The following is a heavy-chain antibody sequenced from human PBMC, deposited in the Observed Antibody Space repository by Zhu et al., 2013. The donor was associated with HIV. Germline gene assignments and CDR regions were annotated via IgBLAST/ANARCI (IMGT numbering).Heavy chain of an antibody. J-gene: IGHJ4*02. CDR2: ISSGGSTI. Sequence: EVQLVESGGGLVQPGGSLRLSCAASGFTLSSYEMNWVRQAPGKGLEWVSYISSGGSTIYYADSVKGRFTISRDNAKNSLYLQMNSLRAEDTALYYCARTRGRRAVYYFDYWGQGTLVTVSS. CDR1: GFTLSSYE. CDR3: ARTRGRRAVYYFDY. V-gene: IGHV3-48*03.